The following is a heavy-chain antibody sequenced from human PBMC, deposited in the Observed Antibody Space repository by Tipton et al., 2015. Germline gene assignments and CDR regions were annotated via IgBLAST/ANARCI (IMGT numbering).Heavy chain of an antibody. V-gene: IGHV4-38-2*01. D-gene: IGHD2-21*02. CDR1: AYSISSDYY. Sequence: TLSLTCAVSAYSISSDYYWGWIRQPPGKGLEWIGSISHSGNTYYNPSLKGRVTMSRDTSKNQFSLKLTSVTAADTAVYYCASPSLPHDRGDYYFQSWGQGSLVTVSS. J-gene: IGHJ4*02. CDR3: ASPSLPHDRGDYYFQS. CDR2: ISHSGNT.